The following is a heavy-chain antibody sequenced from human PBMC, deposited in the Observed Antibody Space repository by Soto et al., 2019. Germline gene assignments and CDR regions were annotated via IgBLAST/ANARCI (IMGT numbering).Heavy chain of an antibody. CDR3: ARDSSGYAFNWFDP. Sequence: SETLSLTCTVSGGSISSYYWSWIRQPPGKGLEWIGYIYYSGSTNYNPSLKSRVTISVDTSKNQFSLKLSSVTAADTAVYYCARDSSGYAFNWFDPWGQGTLVTVS. J-gene: IGHJ5*02. CDR2: IYYSGST. V-gene: IGHV4-59*01. D-gene: IGHD3-22*01. CDR1: GGSISSYY.